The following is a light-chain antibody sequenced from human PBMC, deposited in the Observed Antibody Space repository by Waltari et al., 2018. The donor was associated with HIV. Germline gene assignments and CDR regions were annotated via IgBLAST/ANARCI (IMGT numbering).Light chain of an antibody. CDR2: AAS. CDR3: QQYGTSPYT. J-gene: IGKJ2*01. CDR1: RSVSSNY. Sequence: VMTQSPATLSVSPGDRATLSCRASRSVSSNYLTWYQQRPGQAPRLLIYAASTRATAIPDRFSGSGSGTDFTLTISRLEPEDFAVYYCQQYGTSPYTFGQGTKVEI. V-gene: IGKV3-20*01.